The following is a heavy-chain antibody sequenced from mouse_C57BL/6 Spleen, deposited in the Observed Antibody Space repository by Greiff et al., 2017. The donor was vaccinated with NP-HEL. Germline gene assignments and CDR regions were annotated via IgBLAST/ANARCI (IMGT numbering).Heavy chain of an antibody. CDR2: INPSSGYT. D-gene: IGHD1-1*01. Sequence: VQLQQSGAELAKPGASVKLSCKASGYTFTSYWMHWVKQRPGQGLEWIGYINPSSGYTKSNQTFKDKATLTADKSSSTAYMQLSSLTDEDSAVYYCARYPITTVGAPGAMDYWGQGTSVTVSS. V-gene: IGHV1-7*01. CDR3: ARYPITTVGAPGAMDY. J-gene: IGHJ4*01. CDR1: GYTFTSYW.